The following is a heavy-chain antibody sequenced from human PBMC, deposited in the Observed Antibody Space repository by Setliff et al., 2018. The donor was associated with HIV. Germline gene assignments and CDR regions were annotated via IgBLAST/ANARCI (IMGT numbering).Heavy chain of an antibody. CDR2: VIPILGIA. V-gene: IGHV1-69*10. CDR3: ARDFRPMATLRNELYY. Sequence: GASVKVSCKASGGTFSSYAISWVRQAPGQGLEWMGGVIPILGIANYAQKFQGRVTITADESSSTAYMELTSLRSDDTAVYYCARDFRPMATLRNELYYWGQGTLVTVSS. D-gene: IGHD3-10*01. J-gene: IGHJ4*02. CDR1: GGTFSSYA.